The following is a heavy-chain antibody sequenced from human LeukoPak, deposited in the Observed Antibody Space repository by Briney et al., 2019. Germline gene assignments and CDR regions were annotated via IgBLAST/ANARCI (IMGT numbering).Heavy chain of an antibody. D-gene: IGHD3/OR15-3a*01. J-gene: IGHJ4*02. V-gene: IGHV4-61*01. CDR3: ARGALDPSPHPTDY. CDR2: IYYSGST. Sequence: SETLSLTCTVSGGSVSSGSYYWSWIRQPPGKGLEWIGYIYYSGSTNYNPSLKSRVTISVDTSKNKFSLKLSSVTAAGTAVYYCARGALDPSPHPTDYWGQGTLVTVSS. CDR1: GGSVSSGSYY.